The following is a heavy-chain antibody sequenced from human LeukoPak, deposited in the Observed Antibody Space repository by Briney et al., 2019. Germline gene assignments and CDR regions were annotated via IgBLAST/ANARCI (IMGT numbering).Heavy chain of an antibody. CDR1: SGSFRTYY. CDR2: IFYSGST. Sequence: SETLSLTCTASSGSFRTYYWSWIRQPPGKGQEWIGYIFYSGSTYYSPSLKSRVTISVDTSKNQFSLKLSSVTAADTAVYYCARGQKKRLELLFSTRFHGAFDIWGQGTMVTVSS. V-gene: IGHV4-59*12. D-gene: IGHD1-7*01. CDR3: ARGQKKRLELLFSTRFHGAFDI. J-gene: IGHJ3*02.